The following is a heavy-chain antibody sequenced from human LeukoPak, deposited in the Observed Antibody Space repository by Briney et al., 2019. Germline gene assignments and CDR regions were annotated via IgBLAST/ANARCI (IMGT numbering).Heavy chain of an antibody. CDR3: ARAKRRFLEWLPRPYYYYMDV. Sequence: ASVKVSCKASGYTFTSYGISWVRQAPGQGLEWTGWISAYNGNTNYAQKLQGRVTMTTDTSTSTAYMELRSLRSDDTAVYYCARAKRRFLEWLPRPYYYYMDVWGKGTTVTVSS. D-gene: IGHD3-3*01. CDR1: GYTFTSYG. V-gene: IGHV1-18*01. J-gene: IGHJ6*03. CDR2: ISAYNGNT.